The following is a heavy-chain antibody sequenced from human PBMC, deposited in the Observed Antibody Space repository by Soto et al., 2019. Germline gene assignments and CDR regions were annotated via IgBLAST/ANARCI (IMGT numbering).Heavy chain of an antibody. CDR3: AKGGDIVVVPAATFDY. Sequence: EVQLLESGGGLVQPGGSLRLSCAASGFTFNSYAMSWVRQAPGKGLEWVSAISGSANIAYYADSVKGRFTMSRDNSKNTLYLQMNSLRAEDTAVYYCAKGGDIVVVPAATFDYWGQGTLVTVSS. CDR1: GFTFNSYA. D-gene: IGHD2-2*01. J-gene: IGHJ4*02. V-gene: IGHV3-23*01. CDR2: ISGSANIA.